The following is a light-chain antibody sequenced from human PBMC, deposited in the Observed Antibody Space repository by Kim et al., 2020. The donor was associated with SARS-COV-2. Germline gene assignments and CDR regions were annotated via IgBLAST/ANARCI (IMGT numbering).Light chain of an antibody. J-gene: IGKJ4*01. CDR1: RSVSAS. Sequence: WWRGGRATLSGRASRSVSASLAWYQQRPGQAPRLLIYDASNRASGIPARFSGSGSGTDFTLSISSLEPEDFAVYFCQQRSNWHLTFGGGTKVDIK. CDR2: DAS. V-gene: IGKV3-11*01. CDR3: QQRSNWHLT.